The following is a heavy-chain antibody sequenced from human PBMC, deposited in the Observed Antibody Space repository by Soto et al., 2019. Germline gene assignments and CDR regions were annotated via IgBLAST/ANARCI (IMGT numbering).Heavy chain of an antibody. J-gene: IGHJ3*02. CDR3: ARDHYYGSGIDALDI. V-gene: IGHV6-1*01. CDR1: GDSVSRNSDA. CDR2: TYYRSKWYH. D-gene: IGHD3-10*01. Sequence: SKTLSITCVIFGDSVSRNSDAWNWVRQSPSRGLEWLGRTYYRSKWYHDYAVSVTSRITINPDTSKNQFSLQLNSVTPEDTAVYYCARDHYYGSGIDALDIWGQGTMVTVS.